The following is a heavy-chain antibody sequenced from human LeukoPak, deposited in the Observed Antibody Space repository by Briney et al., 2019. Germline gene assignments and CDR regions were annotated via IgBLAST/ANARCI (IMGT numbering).Heavy chain of an antibody. Sequence: ASVKVSCKASGYTFTGYYMHWVRQAPGQGLEWMGWINPNSGGTNYAQKFQGRVTMTRDTSISTAHMELSRLRSDDTAVYYCARGEPGSSWPFDYWGQGTLVTVSS. J-gene: IGHJ4*02. CDR1: GYTFTGYY. V-gene: IGHV1-2*02. CDR3: ARGEPGSSWPFDY. CDR2: INPNSGGT. D-gene: IGHD2-2*01.